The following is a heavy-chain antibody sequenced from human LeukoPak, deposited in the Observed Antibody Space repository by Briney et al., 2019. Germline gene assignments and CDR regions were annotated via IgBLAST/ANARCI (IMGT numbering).Heavy chain of an antibody. D-gene: IGHD4-17*01. V-gene: IGHV4-38-2*02. CDR2: IYRSGST. J-gene: IGHJ6*03. CDR1: NYSISNSLY. CDR3: ARGTYGYYMDV. Sequence: PSETLPLTCSGSNYSISNSLYWGWLRPPPGKGLEWIGSIYRSGSTFYNPSLKSRVTISLDTSKNQFSLKLSSVTAADTAVYFCARGTYGYYMDVWGKGTTVTVSS.